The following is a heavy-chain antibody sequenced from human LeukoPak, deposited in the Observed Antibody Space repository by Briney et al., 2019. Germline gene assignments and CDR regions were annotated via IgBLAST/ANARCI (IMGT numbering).Heavy chain of an antibody. CDR1: GGSISSGGYY. J-gene: IGHJ3*02. CDR2: IYYSGST. D-gene: IGHD6-19*01. V-gene: IGHV4-31*03. Sequence: PSQTLSLTCTVSGGSISSGGYYWSWIRQHPGKGLEWIGYIYYSGSTYYNPSLKSRVTISVDTSKNQFSLKLSSVTAADTAVYYCARGPRWSSGWYPMGAIWGQGTMVTVSS. CDR3: ARGPRWSSGWYPMGAI.